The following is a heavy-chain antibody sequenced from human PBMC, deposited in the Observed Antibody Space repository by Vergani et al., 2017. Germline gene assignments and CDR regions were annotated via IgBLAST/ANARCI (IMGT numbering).Heavy chain of an antibody. CDR3: ARDDILTGYPQKPMDV. CDR1: GYTFTSYG. Sequence: QVQLVQSGAEVKKPGASVKVSCKASGYTFTSYGISWVRQAPGQGLEWMGRIIPIFGTANYAQKFQGRVTITADESTSTAYMELSSLRSEDTAVYYCARDDILTGYPQKPMDVWGQGTTVTVSS. V-gene: IGHV1-69*13. CDR2: IIPIFGTA. D-gene: IGHD3-9*01. J-gene: IGHJ6*02.